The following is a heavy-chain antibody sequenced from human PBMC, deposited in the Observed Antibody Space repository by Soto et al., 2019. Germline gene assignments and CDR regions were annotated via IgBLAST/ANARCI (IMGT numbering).Heavy chain of an antibody. D-gene: IGHD3-22*01. CDR2: INPKSGGT. CDR3: ARELYDTSAYFLDRPAY. V-gene: IGHV1-2*04. CDR1: GYTFTGSY. J-gene: IGHJ4*02. Sequence: GASVKVSCKASGYTFTGSYMHWVRQAPGQGLEWMGWINPKSGGTDYAQKFEGWVTRTRDTSISTVYMELSRLRYDDTAEYYCARELYDTSAYFLDRPAYWGQGTLVTAAS.